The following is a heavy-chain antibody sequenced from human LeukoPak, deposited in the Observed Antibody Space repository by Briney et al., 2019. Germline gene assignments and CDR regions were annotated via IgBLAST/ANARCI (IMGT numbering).Heavy chain of an antibody. CDR1: GGSISSYY. V-gene: IGHV4-59*04. D-gene: IGHD6-25*01. J-gene: IGHJ5*02. Sequence: SETLSLTCTVSGGSISSYYWSWVRQPPGKGLEWLANIHDDGRTAPNPSLRSRLTISQDRSKNQFSLKVSSVTAADTAFYYCAKVLTAAGLDLWGQGILVTVSS. CDR3: AKVLTAAGLDL. CDR2: IHDDGRT.